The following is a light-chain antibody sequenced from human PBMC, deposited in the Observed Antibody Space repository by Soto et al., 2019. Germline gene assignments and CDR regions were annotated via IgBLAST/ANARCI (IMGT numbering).Light chain of an antibody. J-gene: IGLJ1*01. Sequence: QSALTQPASVSGCPGQSITISCTGTSSDVGSYNLVSWYQQHPGKAPKLMIYEGSKRPSGVSNRFSGSKSGNTASLTISGLQAEDEADYYCCSYAGSSTSYVFGTGTKLTVL. CDR1: SSDVGSYNL. CDR3: CSYAGSSTSYV. V-gene: IGLV2-23*01. CDR2: EGS.